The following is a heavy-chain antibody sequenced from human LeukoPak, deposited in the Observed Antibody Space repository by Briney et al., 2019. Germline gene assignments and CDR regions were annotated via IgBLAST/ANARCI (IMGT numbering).Heavy chain of an antibody. J-gene: IGHJ3*02. Sequence: ASVKVSCKASGYTFTGYYMHWVRQAPRQGLEWMGLINPNSGGTNYAQKFQGRVTMTRDTSISTAYMELSRLRSDDTAVYYCARDVGVITPNDAFDIWGQGTMVTVSS. CDR2: INPNSGGT. CDR3: ARDVGVITPNDAFDI. V-gene: IGHV1-2*06. CDR1: GYTFTGYY. D-gene: IGHD3-22*01.